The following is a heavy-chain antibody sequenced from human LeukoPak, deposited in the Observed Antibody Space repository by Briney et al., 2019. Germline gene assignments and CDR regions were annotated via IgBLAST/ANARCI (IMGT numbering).Heavy chain of an antibody. J-gene: IGHJ2*01. CDR2: IYYSGST. Sequence: SETLSLTCTVSGGSISSYYWSWIRQPPGKGLEWIGYIYYSGSTNYNPSLKSRVTISVDTSKNQFSLKLSSVTAADTAVYYCAKGGYFPYWYFDLWGRGTLVTVSS. CDR1: GGSISSYY. V-gene: IGHV4-59*12. CDR3: AKGGYFPYWYFDL. D-gene: IGHD3-22*01.